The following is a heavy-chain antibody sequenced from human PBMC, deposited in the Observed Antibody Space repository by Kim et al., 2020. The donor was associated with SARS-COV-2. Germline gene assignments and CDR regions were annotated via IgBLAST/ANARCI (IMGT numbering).Heavy chain of an antibody. J-gene: IGHJ6*02. Sequence: QKFKGRVTITADESTSTAYMELSSLRSEDTAVYYCAKTAAGSYYYYGMDVWGQGTTVTVSS. D-gene: IGHD6-13*01. CDR3: AKTAAGSYYYYGMDV. V-gene: IGHV1-69*01.